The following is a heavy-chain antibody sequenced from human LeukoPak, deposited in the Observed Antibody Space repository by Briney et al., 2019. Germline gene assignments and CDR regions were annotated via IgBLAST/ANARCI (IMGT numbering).Heavy chain of an antibody. CDR1: GFTFSSYG. J-gene: IGHJ6*03. V-gene: IGHV3-30*02. D-gene: IGHD3-10*01. CDR3: ARDKGGLLWFGELLSDYMDV. Sequence: PGGSLRLSCAASGFTFSSYGMHWVRQAPGKGLEWVAFIRYDGSNKYYADSVKGRFTISRDNSKNTLYLQMNSLRAEDTAVYYCARDKGGLLWFGELLSDYMDVWGKGTTVTVSS. CDR2: IRYDGSNK.